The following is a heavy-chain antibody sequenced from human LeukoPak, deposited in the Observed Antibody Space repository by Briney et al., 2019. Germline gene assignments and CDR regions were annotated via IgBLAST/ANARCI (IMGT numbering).Heavy chain of an antibody. Sequence: ASVKVSCKASGYTFTSYGISWVRQAPGQGLEWMGWISAYNGNTNYAQKLQGRVTMTTDTSTSTAYMELRSLRSDDTAVYYCAREGSAYYDFRSGYYYYMDVWGKGTTVTVSS. CDR1: GYTFTSYG. CDR3: AREGSAYYDFRSGYYYYMDV. CDR2: ISAYNGNT. V-gene: IGHV1-18*01. D-gene: IGHD3-3*01. J-gene: IGHJ6*03.